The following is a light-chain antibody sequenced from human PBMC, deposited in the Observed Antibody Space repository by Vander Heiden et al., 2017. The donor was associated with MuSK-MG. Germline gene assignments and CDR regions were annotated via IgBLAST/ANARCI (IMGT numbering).Light chain of an antibody. CDR2: AAS. V-gene: IGKV1-39*01. CDR3: QQSDSTPHT. J-gene: IGKJ4*01. Sequence: DIQMTHSPSSLSASVGDRVTITCRASQSISSYLNWYQQKPGKAPKLLIYAASSLQSGVPSRFSGSGSGTDFTLTISSLQPTDFATYYCQQSDSTPHTFGGGTKVEIK. CDR1: QSISSY.